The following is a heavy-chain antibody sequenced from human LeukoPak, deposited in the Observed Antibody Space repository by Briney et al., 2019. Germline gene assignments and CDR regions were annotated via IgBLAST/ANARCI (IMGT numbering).Heavy chain of an antibody. D-gene: IGHD1-26*01. J-gene: IGHJ4*02. CDR3: ARHNGVGGSSSR. Sequence: SETLSLTCTVSGGSISSSSYYWGWIRQPPGKGLEWIGSIYYSGSTYYNPSLKSRVTISVDTSKNQFSLKLSSVTAADPAVYSCARHNGVGGSSSRWGQGTLVTVSS. CDR2: IYYSGST. V-gene: IGHV4-39*01. CDR1: GGSISSSSYY.